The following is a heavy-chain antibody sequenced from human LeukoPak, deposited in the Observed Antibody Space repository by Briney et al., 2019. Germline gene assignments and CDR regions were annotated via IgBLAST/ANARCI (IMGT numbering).Heavy chain of an antibody. CDR2: IYYSGST. V-gene: IGHV4-39*01. D-gene: IGHD3-22*01. CDR3: ARHEKPYYYDSSGYYLFDY. CDR1: GGSISSSSYY. J-gene: IGHJ4*02. Sequence: SETLSLTCTVSGGSISSSSYYWGWIRQPPGKGLEWIGSIYYSGSTYYNPSLKSRVTISVDTSKNQFSLKLRSVTAADTAVYYCARHEKPYYYDSSGYYLFDYWGQGTLVTVSS.